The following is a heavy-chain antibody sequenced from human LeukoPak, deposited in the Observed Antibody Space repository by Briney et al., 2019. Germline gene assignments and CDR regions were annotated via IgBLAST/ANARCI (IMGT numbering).Heavy chain of an antibody. J-gene: IGHJ4*02. V-gene: IGHV3-23*01. D-gene: IGHD3-22*01. CDR3: ARDPEPYDSSGYPGY. CDR1: GFTFSNYA. CDR2: ISSRGDST. Sequence: GGSLRLSCAASGFTFSNYAMSWVRQVPGRGLEWVSTISSRGDSTYVADSVKGRFTIPRDNSKNSLYLQMNTVRAEDTAVYYCARDPEPYDSSGYPGYWGQGTLVTVSS.